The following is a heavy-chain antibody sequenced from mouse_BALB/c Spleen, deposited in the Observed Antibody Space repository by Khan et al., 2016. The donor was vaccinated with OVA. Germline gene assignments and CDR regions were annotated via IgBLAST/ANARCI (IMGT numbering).Heavy chain of an antibody. V-gene: IGHV14-3*02. J-gene: IGHJ4*01. CDR2: IDPANGNT. CDR3: AYSLLRLAMDY. D-gene: IGHD1-2*01. CDR1: GFNIKDTY. Sequence: VQLKQSGAELMKPGASVKLSCTVSGFNIKDTYMHWVKQRPEQGLEWIGRIDPANGNTKFDPKFQGKATMTADTSSNTAYLHLSSLTSADTAVYYGAYSLLRLAMDYWCQGTSVTVSS.